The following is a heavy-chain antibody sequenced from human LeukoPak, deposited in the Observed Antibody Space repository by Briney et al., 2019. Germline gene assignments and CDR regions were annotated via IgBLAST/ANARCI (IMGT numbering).Heavy chain of an antibody. CDR2: ISYDGSNK. D-gene: IGHD5-18*01. J-gene: IGHJ3*02. V-gene: IGHV3-30-3*01. CDR3: ARGLEYSYGIWDAFDI. CDR1: GFTFSSYA. Sequence: GGSLRLSCAASGFTFSSYAMHWVRQAPGKGLEWVAVISYDGSNKYYADSVKGRFTISRDNSKNTLYLRMSSLRAEDTAVYYCARGLEYSYGIWDAFDIWGQGTMVTVSS.